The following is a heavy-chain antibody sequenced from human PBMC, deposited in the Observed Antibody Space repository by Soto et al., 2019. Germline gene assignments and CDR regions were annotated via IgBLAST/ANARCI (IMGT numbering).Heavy chain of an antibody. Sequence: QVHLQESGPGLVRPSVTLSLTCAVSGASIISTTSHNWWSWVRQPPGKGLEWIGEIYHSGSTNYTPSLKSRVTMSVDKATNQFSLRLTSVTAADTAVYYCARMVGATLVDFWGQGTLVTVSS. V-gene: IGHV4-4*02. CDR2: IYHSGST. D-gene: IGHD1-26*01. CDR1: GASIISTTSHNW. CDR3: ARMVGATLVDF. J-gene: IGHJ4*02.